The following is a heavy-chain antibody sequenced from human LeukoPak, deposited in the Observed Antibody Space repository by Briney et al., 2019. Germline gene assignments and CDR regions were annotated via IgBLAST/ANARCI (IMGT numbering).Heavy chain of an antibody. CDR2: IYYSGST. J-gene: IGHJ4*02. Sequence: SETLSLTCTVSGGSISSYYWSWIRQPPGKGLEWIGYIYYSGSTNYNPSLKSRVTISVDTSKNQFSLKLSSVTAADTAVYYCARGLRGTQKDYFDYWGQGTLVTASS. D-gene: IGHD3-10*01. CDR3: ARGLRGTQKDYFDY. CDR1: GGSISSYY. V-gene: IGHV4-59*01.